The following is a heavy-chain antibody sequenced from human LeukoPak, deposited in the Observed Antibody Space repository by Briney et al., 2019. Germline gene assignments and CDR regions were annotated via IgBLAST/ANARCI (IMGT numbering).Heavy chain of an antibody. D-gene: IGHD7-27*01. J-gene: IGHJ6*02. CDR1: GFTFSSYS. CDR3: AIDSGLGRFYGMDV. Sequence: GGSLRLSCAASGFTFSSYSMNWVRQAPGKGLEWVSSISSSSSYIYYADSVKGRFTISRDNAKNSLYLQMNSLRAEDTAVYYCAIDSGLGRFYGMDVWGQGTTVTVSS. V-gene: IGHV3-21*01. CDR2: ISSSSSYI.